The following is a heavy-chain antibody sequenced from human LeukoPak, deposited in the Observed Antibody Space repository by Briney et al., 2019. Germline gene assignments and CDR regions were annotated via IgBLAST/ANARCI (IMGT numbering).Heavy chain of an antibody. CDR1: GFPFNQAW. J-gene: IGHJ6*02. D-gene: IGHD3-22*01. Sequence: GSLKLSWAAFGFPFNQAWNDLVRPGPGKGPGVVGRNKSKTGGGTTDYTAPVKGRFTISRDDSKSMLYLQMNSLKNEDTAVYFCTLFYYDSSGYYEAIGYSYGKDVWGQGTTVTVSS. V-gene: IGHV3-15*01. CDR2: NKSKTGGGTT. CDR3: TLFYYDSSGYYEAIGYSYGKDV.